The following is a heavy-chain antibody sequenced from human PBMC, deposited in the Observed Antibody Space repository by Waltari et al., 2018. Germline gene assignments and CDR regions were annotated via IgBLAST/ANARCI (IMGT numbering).Heavy chain of an antibody. Sequence: EVQLVESGGGLVQPGGSLRLSCAASGFTFSSYSMNWVRQAPGKGLEWVSYISSSSSTIYYADSVKGRCTISRDNAKNSLYLQMNSLRAEDTAVYYCARDLKNYYYYGMDVWGQGTTVTVSS. CDR2: ISSSSSTI. J-gene: IGHJ6*02. CDR1: GFTFSSYS. V-gene: IGHV3-48*01. CDR3: ARDLKNYYYYGMDV.